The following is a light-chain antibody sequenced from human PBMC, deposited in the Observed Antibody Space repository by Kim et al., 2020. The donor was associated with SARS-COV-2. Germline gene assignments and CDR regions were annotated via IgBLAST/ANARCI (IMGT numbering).Light chain of an antibody. V-gene: IGLV3-1*01. CDR3: QAWDSSTWV. J-gene: IGLJ3*02. Sequence: SYELTQPPSVSVSPGQTASITCSGDKLGDKYACWYQQKPGQSPVLVIYQDSKRPSGIPERFSGSNSGNTATLTISGTQAMDEDDYYCQAWDSSTWVVGGG. CDR2: QDS. CDR1: KLGDKY.